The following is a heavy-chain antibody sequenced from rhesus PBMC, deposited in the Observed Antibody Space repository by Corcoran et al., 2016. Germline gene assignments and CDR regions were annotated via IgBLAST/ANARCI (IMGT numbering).Heavy chain of an antibody. Sequence: EVQLVESGGGLAQPGGSLRLSCAASGFTFSDHYMDWVRQAPGKGMEWVGRIRNKADNYPTDYAASVKGRFTISRDDSKDTLYLQMSSLKTEDTAVYYCARDGWGIQWEQLYDYWGQGVLVTVSS. V-gene: IGHV3-38*01. J-gene: IGHJ4*01. CDR3: ARDGWGIQWEQLYDY. D-gene: IGHD5-42*01. CDR1: GFTFSDHY. CDR2: IRNKADNYPT.